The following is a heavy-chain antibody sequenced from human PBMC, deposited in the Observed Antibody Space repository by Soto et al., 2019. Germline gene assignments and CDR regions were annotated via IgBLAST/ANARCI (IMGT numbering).Heavy chain of an antibody. CDR3: VAWVHQPLDF. D-gene: IGHD3-16*01. CDR1: GFSFGFHG. CDR2: INDKSTNT. J-gene: IGHJ4*02. V-gene: IGHV3-23*01. Sequence: GSLRLSCTASGFSFGFHGMTWVRQAPGKGLEWVSTINDKSTNTHYIDSVRGRFTISRDNSQNTLYLQMDRLRAEDTAIYFCVAWVHQPLDFCGRGTRVTVSS.